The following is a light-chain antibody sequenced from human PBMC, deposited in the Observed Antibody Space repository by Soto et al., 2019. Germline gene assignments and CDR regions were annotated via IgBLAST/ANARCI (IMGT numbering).Light chain of an antibody. CDR3: SSYTSSSTPHV. CDR2: EVS. CDR1: SSDVGGYNY. V-gene: IGLV2-14*01. J-gene: IGLJ1*01. Sequence: QSALTQPASVSGSPGQSITISCTGTSSDVGGYNYVSWYQQHPGKAPKLMIYEVSNRPSGVSNRFSGYKSDNTASLTISGLQAEDEADYYCSSYTSSSTPHVFGTGTKGTVL.